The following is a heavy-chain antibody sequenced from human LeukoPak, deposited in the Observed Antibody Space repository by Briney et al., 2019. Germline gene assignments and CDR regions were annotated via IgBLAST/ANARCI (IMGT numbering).Heavy chain of an antibody. J-gene: IGHJ3*02. CDR1: GGSISSYY. D-gene: IGHD1-26*01. V-gene: IGHV4-59*08. CDR3: ARVREWELPNDAFDI. CDR2: IYYSGST. Sequence: SETLSLTCTVSGGSISSYYWSWIRQPPGKGLEWIGYIYYSGSTNYNPSLKSRVTISVDTSKNQFSLKLSSVTAADTAVYYCARVREWELPNDAFDIWGQGTMVTVSS.